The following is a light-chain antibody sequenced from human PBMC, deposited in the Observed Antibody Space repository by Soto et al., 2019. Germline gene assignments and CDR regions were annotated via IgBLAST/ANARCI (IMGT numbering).Light chain of an antibody. CDR3: QQYGTSPIA. V-gene: IGKV3-20*01. J-gene: IGKJ5*01. CDR1: QNVGGRF. Sequence: EIVLTQSPGTMYLSPGERATLSCRASQNVGGRFLAWYQQKPGQAPRLLINVASTRATVIPDRFSGSGSGTAFTLPISILEPEDFAVYYCQQYGTSPIAFVHGTRLE. CDR2: VAS.